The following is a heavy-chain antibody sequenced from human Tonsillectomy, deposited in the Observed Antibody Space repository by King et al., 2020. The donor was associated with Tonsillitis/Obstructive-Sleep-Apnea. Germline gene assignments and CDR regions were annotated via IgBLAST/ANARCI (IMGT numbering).Heavy chain of an antibody. Sequence: QLVQSGDEVKKPGASVKVSCEASGYTFTNYGISWVRQAPGQGLEWMGWISAYYGNTKYAQKLQDRVTMTTDTSTSTAYMELRSLSSDDTAVYYCARPDLQNYYDYSMDVGGKGTTVTV. V-gene: IGHV1-18*01. J-gene: IGHJ6*03. CDR2: ISAYYGNT. CDR1: GYTFTNYG. CDR3: ARPDLQNYYDYSMDV.